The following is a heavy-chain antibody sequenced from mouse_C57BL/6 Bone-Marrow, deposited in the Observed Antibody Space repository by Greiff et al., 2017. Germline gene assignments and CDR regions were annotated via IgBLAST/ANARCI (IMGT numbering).Heavy chain of an antibody. D-gene: IGHD1-1*01. CDR2: ISSGGSYT. J-gene: IGHJ3*01. CDR1: GFTFSSYG. Sequence: EVQLVESGGDLVKPGGSLKLSCAASGFTFSSYGMSWVRQTPDKRLEWVATISSGGSYTYYPDSVKGRFTISRDNAKNTLYLQMSSLKSEDTAMYYCASYGSMLFAYWGQGTLVTVSA. CDR3: ASYGSMLFAY. V-gene: IGHV5-6*01.